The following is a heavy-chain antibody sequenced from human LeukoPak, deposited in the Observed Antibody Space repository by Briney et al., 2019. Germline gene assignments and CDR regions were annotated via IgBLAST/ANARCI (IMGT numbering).Heavy chain of an antibody. D-gene: IGHD6-13*01. CDR1: GFTFSSYA. CDR3: AKSPRDRSSTRDTNDY. J-gene: IGHJ4*02. V-gene: IGHV3-23*01. CDR2: ISGSGGST. Sequence: RAGGSLRLSCAASGFTFSSYAMSWVRQAPGKGLQWVSAISGSGGSTYYADSVKGRFTISRDNSKNTLYLQMNSLRADDTAVYYCAKSPRDRSSTRDTNDYWGQGPLVTVSS.